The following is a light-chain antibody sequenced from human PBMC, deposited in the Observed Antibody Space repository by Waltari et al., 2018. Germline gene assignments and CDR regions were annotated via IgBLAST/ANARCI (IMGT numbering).Light chain of an antibody. CDR1: QSVTS. CDR3: QQYGSLPLT. V-gene: IGKV3-20*01. CDR2: GAS. Sequence: ESVLTQSPGTLSLSPGERVTFACRASQSVTSLAGYQQKPGQAPRPVIYGASTRATGIPDTFSGSGSGTDFTLTISRLEPEDFAVYYCQQYGSLPLTFGGGTKVEIK. J-gene: IGKJ4*01.